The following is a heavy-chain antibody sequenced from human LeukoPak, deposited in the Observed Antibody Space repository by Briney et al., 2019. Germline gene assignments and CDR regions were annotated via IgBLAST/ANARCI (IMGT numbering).Heavy chain of an antibody. D-gene: IGHD1-26*01. CDR3: AREGDRQRNFDY. Sequence: SETLSLTCTVSGGSVSSGSYYWSWIRQPPGKGQEWIGYIYYSGSTNYNPSLKSRVTVSVDTSKNQFSLKLSSVTAADTAVYYCAREGDRQRNFDYWGQGTLVTVSS. CDR2: IYYSGST. V-gene: IGHV4-61*01. J-gene: IGHJ4*02. CDR1: GGSVSSGSYY.